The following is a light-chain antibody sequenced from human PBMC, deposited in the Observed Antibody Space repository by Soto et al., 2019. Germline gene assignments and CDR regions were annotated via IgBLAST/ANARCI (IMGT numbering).Light chain of an antibody. CDR1: MRDVGAYNL. V-gene: IGLV2-14*01. CDR3: SAYTARSTLV. Sequence: QSALTQPASVSGSAGQSITISCSGTMRDVGAYNLVSWYQQHPGTAPNLIIYEVRNRPSGISSRFSGSRSGNTAALTISGLQSEDEGDYDCSAYTARSTLVFGGGTKVTVL. J-gene: IGLJ3*02. CDR2: EVR.